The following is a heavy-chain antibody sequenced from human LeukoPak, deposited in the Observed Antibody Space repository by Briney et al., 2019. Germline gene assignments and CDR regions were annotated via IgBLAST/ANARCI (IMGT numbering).Heavy chain of an antibody. Sequence: GESLRLSCTVSGFNFNNYGMHWPRQAPGKGLEWVAFIRADPNDNEYADSVKGRFIISRDNSKNTLYLHMNSLRTEDTAVYYCAKDHRPDDYGDYVDAFDIWGQGTMVTVSS. V-gene: IGHV3-30*02. D-gene: IGHD4-17*01. CDR3: AKDHRPDDYGDYVDAFDI. CDR1: GFNFNNYG. CDR2: IRADPNDN. J-gene: IGHJ3*02.